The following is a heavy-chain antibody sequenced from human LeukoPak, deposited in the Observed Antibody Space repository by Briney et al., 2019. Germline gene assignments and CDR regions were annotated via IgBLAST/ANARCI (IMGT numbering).Heavy chain of an antibody. Sequence: GESLQISCKGSGYSFSNYWVAWVRPMPGKGREWMGIIYPGDSDTRYSPSFEGQVTMSADKSISTAYLQWSSLKASDTAIYYCARLRLSSSGWYQFFYYWGQGTLVTVSS. CDR2: IYPGDSDT. V-gene: IGHV5-51*01. CDR1: GYSFSNYW. J-gene: IGHJ4*02. D-gene: IGHD6-19*01. CDR3: ARLRLSSSGWYQFFYY.